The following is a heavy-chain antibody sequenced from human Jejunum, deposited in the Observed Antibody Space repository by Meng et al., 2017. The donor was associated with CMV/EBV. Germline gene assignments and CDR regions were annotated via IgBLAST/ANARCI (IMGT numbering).Heavy chain of an antibody. CDR1: GFSFVTNYA. V-gene: IGHV3-23*01. J-gene: IGHJ4*02. D-gene: IGHD1-26*01. CDR3: AADVPGGTYPFDY. CDR2: IRGSAGKT. Sequence: SGFSFVTNYAMSWVRQAPGKGLEWVSVIRGSAGKTYYADSVKGRFTISRDNSKTTVYLQMNSLRAEDTAVYYCAADVPGGTYPFDYWGQGSLVTVSS.